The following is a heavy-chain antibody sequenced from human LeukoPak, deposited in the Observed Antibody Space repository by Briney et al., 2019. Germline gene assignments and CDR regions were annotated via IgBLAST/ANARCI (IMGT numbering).Heavy chain of an antibody. D-gene: IGHD3-10*01. CDR1: GFTFSSYS. Sequence: GGSLRLSCAASGFTFSSYSMNWVRQAPGKGLEWVSSISSSSSYIYYADSVKGRFTISRDNSKNTLYLQMNSLRAEDTAVYYCVKDRDGSAFDYWGQGTLVTVSS. CDR2: ISSSSSYI. CDR3: VKDRDGSAFDY. V-gene: IGHV3-21*04. J-gene: IGHJ4*02.